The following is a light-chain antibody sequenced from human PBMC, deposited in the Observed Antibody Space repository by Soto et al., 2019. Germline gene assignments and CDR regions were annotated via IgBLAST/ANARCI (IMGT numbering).Light chain of an antibody. CDR1: SSDFGGYNY. V-gene: IGLV2-14*01. J-gene: IGLJ2*01. Sequence: QSVLTQPASVSGSPGQSITISCTGTSSDFGGYNYVSWYQQHPGKAPKLMIYDVSNRPSGVSNRFSGSKSGNTASLTISGLQAEDEADYYCSSYTSSSTLLFGGGTKLTV. CDR3: SSYTSSSTLL. CDR2: DVS.